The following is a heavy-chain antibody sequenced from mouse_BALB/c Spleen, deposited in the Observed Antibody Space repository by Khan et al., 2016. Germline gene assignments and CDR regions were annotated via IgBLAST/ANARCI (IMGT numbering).Heavy chain of an antibody. D-gene: IGHD1-1*01. Sequence: QIQLVQSGPELKKPGKTVKISCKAAGYTFTNYGMNWVKQAPGKGLKWMGWINTYSGESTYADDFKGRFAFSLETSANTAYLQINNLKNEDTATXVCDRCRCCYGSGRYCDVWGAGTAVTVSS. V-gene: IGHV9-3-1*01. CDR1: GYTFTNYG. CDR3: DRCRCCYGSGRYCDV. CDR2: INTYSGES. J-gene: IGHJ1*01.